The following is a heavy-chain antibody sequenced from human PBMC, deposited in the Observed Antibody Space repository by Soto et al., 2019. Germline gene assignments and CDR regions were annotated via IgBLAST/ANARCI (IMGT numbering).Heavy chain of an antibody. J-gene: IGHJ4*02. CDR2: IYYSGSA. V-gene: IGHV4-59*08. Sequence: QVQLQESGPGLVRPSETLSLTCTVSGGSISSYYWSWIRQPPGKGLEWIGYIYYSGSANYNPSLKSRVTISVDTSKNQFSLKLSSATAADTAVYYCARNYGGNVGYWGQGTLVTVSS. D-gene: IGHD4-17*01. CDR3: ARNYGGNVGY. CDR1: GGSISSYY.